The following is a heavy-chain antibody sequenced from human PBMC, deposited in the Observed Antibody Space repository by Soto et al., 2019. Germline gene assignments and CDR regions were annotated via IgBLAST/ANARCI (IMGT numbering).Heavy chain of an antibody. V-gene: IGHV1-18*01. D-gene: IGHD3-3*01. CDR3: ARAPDYDFWSGYVGN. Sequence: ASVKVSCKASGYIFMNYGMSWVRQAPGQGLEWMGWISVYSGYTNYAQNLLDRVTMTTDTSTSTAYMELRSLRSDDTAVYYCARAPDYDFWSGYVGNWGQGTQVTVSS. CDR2: ISVYSGYT. CDR1: GYIFMNYG. J-gene: IGHJ4*02.